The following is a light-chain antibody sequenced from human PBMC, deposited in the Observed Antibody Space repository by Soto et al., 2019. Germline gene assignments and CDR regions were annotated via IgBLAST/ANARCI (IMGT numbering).Light chain of an antibody. CDR2: DAS. Sequence: DIQMTQSPSTLSASVGDRVTITCRASQSISSWLAWYQQKPGKAPKLLIYDASSLESVVPSRFSGSGSATEFTLTIISLQPDDFAAYYCQQYNSDSPATFGQGAKGEIK. J-gene: IGKJ1*01. V-gene: IGKV1-5*01. CDR1: QSISSW. CDR3: QQYNSDSPAT.